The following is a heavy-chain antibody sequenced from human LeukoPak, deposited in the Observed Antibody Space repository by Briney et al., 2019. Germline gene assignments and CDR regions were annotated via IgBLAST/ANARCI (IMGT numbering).Heavy chain of an antibody. Sequence: QTGGSLRLSCAASGFTFISYWMHWVRQAPEKGLVWVSRINGYGSSTDFADSVKGRFTISRDNAKNTLYLQMSSLRAEDTAVYYCARDAPGNTALDYWGQGTLVTVSS. CDR3: ARDAPGNTALDY. CDR2: INGYGSST. J-gene: IGHJ4*02. CDR1: GFTFISYW. V-gene: IGHV3-74*01. D-gene: IGHD5-18*01.